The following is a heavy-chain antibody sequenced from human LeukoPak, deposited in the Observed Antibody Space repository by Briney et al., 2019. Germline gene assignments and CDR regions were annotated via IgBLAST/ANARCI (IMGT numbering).Heavy chain of an antibody. Sequence: GAAAKDSCKASGYTLTGFYMHRVRQAPGQRLGWMGWINPNSGGTNYAQKFQGRVTMTRDTSISTPYMELSRLRSDDTAVYYCAREGSLPPNFDYWGQGTLVTVSS. D-gene: IGHD3-10*01. J-gene: IGHJ4*02. CDR2: INPNSGGT. CDR3: AREGSLPPNFDY. CDR1: GYTLTGFY. V-gene: IGHV1-2*02.